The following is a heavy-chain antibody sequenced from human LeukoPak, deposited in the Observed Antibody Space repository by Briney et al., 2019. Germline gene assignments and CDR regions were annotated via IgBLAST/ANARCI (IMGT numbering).Heavy chain of an antibody. CDR2: INPNSGGT. J-gene: IGHJ5*02. D-gene: IGHD3-22*01. CDR1: GYTFTSYY. Sequence: ASVKVSCKASGYTFTSYYMHWVRQAPGQGLEWMGWINPNSGGTNYAQKFQGRVTMTRDTSISTAYMELSRLRSDDTAVYYCARYRLYYDSSGYYQRTHEYNWFDPWGQGTLVTVSS. CDR3: ARYRLYYDSSGYYQRTHEYNWFDP. V-gene: IGHV1-2*02.